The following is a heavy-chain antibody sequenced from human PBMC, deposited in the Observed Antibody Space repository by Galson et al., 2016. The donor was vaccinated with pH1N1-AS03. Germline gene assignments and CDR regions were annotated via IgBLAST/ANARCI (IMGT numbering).Heavy chain of an antibody. CDR3: TQGEGGGPDDD. J-gene: IGHJ4*02. V-gene: IGHV3-23*01. CDR1: AFPLRNYA. Sequence: SLRLSCAASAFPLRNYALRWVRQAPGKGLEWVSTLGSGGDTHYADSVKGRFNISRDKSKNTMYLQMNSLRAEDTAIYYCTQGEGGGPDDDWGQGTLVTVSS. D-gene: IGHD3-16*01. CDR2: LGSGGDT.